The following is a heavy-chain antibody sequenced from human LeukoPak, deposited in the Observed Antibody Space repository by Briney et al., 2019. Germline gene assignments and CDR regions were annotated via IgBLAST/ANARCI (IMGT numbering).Heavy chain of an antibody. CDR2: IYNSGST. J-gene: IGHJ5*02. Sequence: SETLSLTRSVAGGSIGSSTYDWGWIRQPPGKGLEWIGNIYNSGSTYYNPSLKSRVTISVDTSKNQFSLKLSSVTAAHTAVYYCARHASPRDQLLLYTFNWFGTWGPGTLVTVSS. CDR1: GGSIGSSTYD. CDR3: ARHASPRDQLLLYTFNWFGT. D-gene: IGHD2-2*01. V-gene: IGHV4-39*07.